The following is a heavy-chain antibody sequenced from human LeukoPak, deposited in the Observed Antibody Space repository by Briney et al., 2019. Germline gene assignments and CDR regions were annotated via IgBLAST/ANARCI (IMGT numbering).Heavy chain of an antibody. CDR3: ARPNVLLWFGESSSQDY. CDR1: GFTFGSYA. V-gene: IGHV3-30-3*01. CDR2: ISYDGSNK. Sequence: GGSLRLSCAASGFTFGSYAMHWVRQAPGKGLEWVAVISYDGSNKYYADSVKGRFTISRDNSKNTLYLQMNSLRAEDTAVYYCARPNVLLWFGESSSQDYWGQGTLVTVSS. D-gene: IGHD3-10*01. J-gene: IGHJ4*02.